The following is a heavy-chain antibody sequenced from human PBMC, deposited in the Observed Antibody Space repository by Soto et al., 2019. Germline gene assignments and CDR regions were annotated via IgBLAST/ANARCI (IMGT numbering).Heavy chain of an antibody. J-gene: IGHJ4*02. Sequence: DTRCLTSPAADTAISSTTFYWGRLRQTPGEGLEWIGSIYYSGTTSYNPSLKSRVTVSLDTSKNQFSLKLTSLTAADTAMYFCARHFYYFDYWGQGTLVTVS. CDR1: DTAISSTTFY. V-gene: IGHV4-39*01. CDR3: ARHFYYFDY. CDR2: IYYSGTT. D-gene: IGHD3-3*01.